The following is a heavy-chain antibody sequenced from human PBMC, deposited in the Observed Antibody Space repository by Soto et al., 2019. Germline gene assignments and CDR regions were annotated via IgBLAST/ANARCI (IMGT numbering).Heavy chain of an antibody. V-gene: IGHV1-18*01. J-gene: IGHJ4*02. Sequence: QVQLVQSGAEVKKPGASVKVSCKASGYTFTSYGISWVRQAPGQGLEWMGRISAYNGNTNYAQKLQSRVTITTDTSTSTAKMELRSLRSDDTSGYYYAEGTAVETANYWGQGTLVTVSS. CDR1: GYTFTSYG. CDR2: ISAYNGNT. CDR3: AEGTAVETANY. D-gene: IGHD5-18*01.